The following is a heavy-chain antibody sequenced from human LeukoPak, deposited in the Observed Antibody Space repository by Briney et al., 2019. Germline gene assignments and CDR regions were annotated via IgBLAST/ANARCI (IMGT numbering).Heavy chain of an antibody. CDR1: GYTFTSYD. J-gene: IGHJ6*03. D-gene: IGHD3-22*01. CDR3: ARTLGDSSGYYDYYYYMDV. Sequence: GASVKDSCKASGYTFTSYDINWVRQATGQGLEWMGWMNPNSGNTGYAQKFQGRVTMTRNTSISTAYMELSSLRSEDTAVYYCARTLGDSSGYYDYYYYMDVWGKGTTVTVSS. V-gene: IGHV1-8*01. CDR2: MNPNSGNT.